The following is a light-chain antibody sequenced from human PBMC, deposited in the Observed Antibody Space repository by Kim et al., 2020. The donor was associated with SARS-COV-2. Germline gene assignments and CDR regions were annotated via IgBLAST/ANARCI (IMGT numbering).Light chain of an antibody. Sequence: ELTQPTSASGTPGQRVTISCSGSSSNIGSKYVFWYQQLPGTAPKLLIYRNNQRPSGVPDRFSGSKSGTSASLAISGLRFEDEADYYCAAWDDSRRGVFGGGTQLTVL. J-gene: IGLJ3*02. CDR3: AAWDDSRRGV. CDR2: RNN. CDR1: SSNIGSKY. V-gene: IGLV1-47*01.